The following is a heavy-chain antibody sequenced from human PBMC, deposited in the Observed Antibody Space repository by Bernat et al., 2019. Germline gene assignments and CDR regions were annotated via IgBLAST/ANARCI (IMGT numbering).Heavy chain of an antibody. J-gene: IGHJ4*02. CDR3: ARGPLGGPPHDY. V-gene: IGHV3-21*01. CDR1: GFTFSSYS. CDR2: ISGGSSYI. D-gene: IGHD3-10*01. Sequence: EVQLVESGGGLVKPGGSLRLSCVGSGFTFSSYSMNWVRQAPGKGLEWVSSISGGSSYIYYADSMKGRFTISRDNAKNSLYLQMDSLRAEDTAVYFCARGPLGGPPHDYWGQGTLVTVSS.